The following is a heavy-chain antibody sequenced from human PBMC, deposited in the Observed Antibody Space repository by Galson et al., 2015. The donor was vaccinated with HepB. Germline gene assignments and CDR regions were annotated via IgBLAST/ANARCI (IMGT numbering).Heavy chain of an antibody. J-gene: IGHJ4*02. Sequence: SLRLSCAASGFTFSSYAMHWVRQAPGKGLEWVAVISYDGSNKYYADSVKGRFTISRDNSKNTLYLQMNSLRAEDTAVYYCARGTYSSGWYYSYWGQGTLVTVSS. CDR1: GFTFSSYA. D-gene: IGHD6-19*01. V-gene: IGHV3-30-3*01. CDR3: ARGTYSSGWYYSY. CDR2: ISYDGSNK.